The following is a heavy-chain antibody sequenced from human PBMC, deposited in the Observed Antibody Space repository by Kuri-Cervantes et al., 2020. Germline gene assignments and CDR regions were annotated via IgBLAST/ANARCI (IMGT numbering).Heavy chain of an antibody. D-gene: IGHD6-6*01. CDR1: GYSFTSYW. CDR3: ARHRGVQQLAPADY. Sequence: GGSLRLSCKGSGYSFTSYWIGWVRQMPGKGLEWMGIIYPGDSDTRYSPSFQGQVTISADKSISTAYLQWSSLKASDTAMNYCARHRGVQQLAPADYWGQGTLVTVSS. J-gene: IGHJ4*02. CDR2: IYPGDSDT. V-gene: IGHV5-51*01.